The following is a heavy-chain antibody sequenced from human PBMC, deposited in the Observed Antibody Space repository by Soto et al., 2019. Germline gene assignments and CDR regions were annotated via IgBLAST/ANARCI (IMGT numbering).Heavy chain of an antibody. CDR2: IIPILGIG. Sequence: QVQLVQSGAEVKKPGSSVKVSCKAYGGTFSSYTISWVRQAPGQGLEWMGRIIPILGIGNYARKFQGRVTIXXDXSXXRAYMELSSLRAEDTAVYYCAKVDDSSGYYGAFESWGQGTMVTVSS. J-gene: IGHJ3*02. D-gene: IGHD3-22*01. V-gene: IGHV1-69*02. CDR3: AKVDDSSGYYGAFES. CDR1: GGTFSSYT.